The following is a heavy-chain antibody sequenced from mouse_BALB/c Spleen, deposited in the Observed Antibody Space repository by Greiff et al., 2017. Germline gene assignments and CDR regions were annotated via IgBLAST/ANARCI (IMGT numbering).Heavy chain of an antibody. Sequence: EVQGVESGGGLVQPGGSLRLSCATSGFTFSDFYMEWVRQPPGKRLEWIAASRNKANDYTTEYSASVKGQFIVSRDTSQSILYLQMNALRAEDTAIYYCARDASIYYGYDRAWFADWGQGTLVTVSA. CDR2: SRNKANDYTT. D-gene: IGHD2-2*01. CDR3: ARDASIYYGYDRAWFAD. J-gene: IGHJ3*01. CDR1: GFTFSDFY. V-gene: IGHV7-1*02.